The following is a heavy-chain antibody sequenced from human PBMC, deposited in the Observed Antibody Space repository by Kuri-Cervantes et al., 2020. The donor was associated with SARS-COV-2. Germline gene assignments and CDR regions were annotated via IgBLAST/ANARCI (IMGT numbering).Heavy chain of an antibody. J-gene: IGHJ6*02. CDR1: GFTFSSYA. CDR2: ISYDGSNK. V-gene: IGHV3-30*03. Sequence: GESLKISCAASGFTFSSYAMSWVRQAPGKGLEWVAVISYDGSNKYYADSVKGRFTISRDNSKNTLYLQMNSLRAEDTAVYYCARDRGNYYGMDVWGQGTTVTVSS. CDR3: ARDRGNYYGMDV. D-gene: IGHD3-10*01.